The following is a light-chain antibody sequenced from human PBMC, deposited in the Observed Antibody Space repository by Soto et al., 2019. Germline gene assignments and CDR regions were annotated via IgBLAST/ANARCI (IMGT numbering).Light chain of an antibody. CDR3: LSYTSANTRV. J-gene: IGLJ3*02. CDR1: SSNIGAGHD. V-gene: IGLV1-40*01. CDR2: RFN. Sequence: QSVLTQPPSVSGAPGQRVTISCTGSSSNIGAGHDVHWYQHSPGTAPKLLIYRFNNRPSGVPDRFSGSKSGTSASLAISGLQAEDEADYYCLSYTSANTRVFGGGTKLTVL.